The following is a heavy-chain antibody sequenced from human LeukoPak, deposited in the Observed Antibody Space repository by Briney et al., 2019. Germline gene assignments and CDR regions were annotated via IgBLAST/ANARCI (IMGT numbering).Heavy chain of an antibody. J-gene: IGHJ6*03. CDR1: GGSISSSSYY. D-gene: IGHD3-3*01. Sequence: SETLSLTCTVSGGSISSSSYYWSWIRQPAGKGLEWIGRIYTSGSTNYNPSLKSRVTISVDTSKNQFSLKLSSVTAADTAVYYCAREAHITIFGVAYYYMDVWGKGTTVTVSS. V-gene: IGHV4-61*02. CDR3: AREAHITIFGVAYYYMDV. CDR2: IYTSGST.